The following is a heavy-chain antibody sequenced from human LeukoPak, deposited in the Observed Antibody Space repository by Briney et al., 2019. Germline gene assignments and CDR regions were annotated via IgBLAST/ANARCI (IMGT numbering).Heavy chain of an antibody. J-gene: IGHJ5*02. CDR1: GGSFSGYY. D-gene: IGHD6-19*01. CDR2: INHSGST. CDR3: ARGWRVAVAGTTYPRFDP. V-gene: IGHV4-34*01. Sequence: SETLSLTCAVYGGSFSGYYWSWIRQPPGKGLEWIGEINHSGSTNYNPSLKSRVTISVDTSKNQFSLKLSSVTAADTAVYYCARGWRVAVAGTTYPRFDPWGQGTLVTVSS.